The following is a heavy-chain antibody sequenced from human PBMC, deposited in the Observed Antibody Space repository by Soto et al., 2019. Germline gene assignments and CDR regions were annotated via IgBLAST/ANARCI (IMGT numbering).Heavy chain of an antibody. Sequence: ASETLSLTCTVSGGSISSGDYYWKWIRQHPGKGLEWIGYIYYSESTYYNPSLKSRVTISVDTSRSQFSLKLRSVTAADTAVYYCAKDRDDFSLSNDYWGQGTLVTVSS. J-gene: IGHJ4*02. CDR3: AKDRDDFSLSNDY. CDR2: IYYSEST. D-gene: IGHD3-3*01. CDR1: GGSISSGDYY. V-gene: IGHV4-31*03.